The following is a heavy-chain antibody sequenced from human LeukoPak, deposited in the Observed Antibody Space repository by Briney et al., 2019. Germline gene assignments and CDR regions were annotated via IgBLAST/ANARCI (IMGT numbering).Heavy chain of an antibody. D-gene: IGHD6-6*01. V-gene: IGHV3-69-1*01. CDR1: GFRFSGYV. CDR2: ISSSSTI. CDR3: ARDWGSSRAFDI. J-gene: IGHJ3*02. Sequence: KSGGSLRLSCVASGFRFSGYVMKWVRQAPGKGLEWVSYISSSSTIYYADSVKGRFTISRDNAKNSLYLQMNSLRAEDTAVYYCARDWGSSRAFDIWGQGTMVTVSS.